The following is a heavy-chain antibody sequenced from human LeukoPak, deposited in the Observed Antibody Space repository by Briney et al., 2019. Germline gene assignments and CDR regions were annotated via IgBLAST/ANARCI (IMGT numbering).Heavy chain of an antibody. CDR1: GGSISSYY. CDR3: AVSSGLETTADFDY. D-gene: IGHD4-17*01. V-gene: IGHV4-4*07. CDR2: IYGSVSP. Sequence: PSETLSLTCTVSGGSISSYYWSWIRQPAGQGLEGIGRIYGSVSPNYNPSPRSRVTISLDTFKNEISLKLASVTAADTAVYFCAVSSGLETTADFDYWGQGILVTVSS. J-gene: IGHJ4*02.